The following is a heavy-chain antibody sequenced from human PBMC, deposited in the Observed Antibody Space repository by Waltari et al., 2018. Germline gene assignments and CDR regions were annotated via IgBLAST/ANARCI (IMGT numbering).Heavy chain of an antibody. CDR3: ARRGKGNYYFDY. V-gene: IGHV4-59*01. CDR2: IYYSGST. CDR1: GGSISSYY. Sequence: QVQLQESGPGLVKPSETLSLTCTVSGGSISSYYWSWIRQPPGKGLEWIGYIYYSGSTNYNPSLKSRVTISVDTSKNQFSLKLSSVTAADTAGYYCARRGKGNYYFDYWGQGTLVTVSS. J-gene: IGHJ4*02.